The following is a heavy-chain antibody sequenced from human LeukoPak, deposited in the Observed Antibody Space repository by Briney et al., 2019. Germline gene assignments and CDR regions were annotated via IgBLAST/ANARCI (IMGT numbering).Heavy chain of an antibody. Sequence: GSLKLSFAASGFTFSSYAISWVRQAQGKGLEWVSGISGSGGTTYYADSVKGRFTISRDNSKNTLYLQMNSLRAEDTAVYYCAKDLRVRGVITREIDYWGQGTLVTVSS. J-gene: IGHJ4*02. CDR3: AKDLRVRGVITREIDY. V-gene: IGHV3-23*01. D-gene: IGHD3-10*02. CDR2: ISGSGGTT. CDR1: GFTFSSYA.